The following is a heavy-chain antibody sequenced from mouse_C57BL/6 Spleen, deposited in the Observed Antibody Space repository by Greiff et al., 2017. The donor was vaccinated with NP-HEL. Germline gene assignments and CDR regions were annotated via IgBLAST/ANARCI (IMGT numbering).Heavy chain of an antibody. J-gene: IGHJ3*01. CDR1: GYTFTSYW. V-gene: IGHV1-50*01. CDR3: ARSDGSSAFAY. CDR2: IDPSDSYT. Sequence: VQLQQPGAELVKPGASVKLSCKASGYTFTSYWMQWVKQRPGQGLEWIGEIDPSDSYTNYNQKFKGKATLTVDTSSSTAYMQLSSLTSEDSAVYYCARSDGSSAFAYWGQGTLVTVAA. D-gene: IGHD1-1*01.